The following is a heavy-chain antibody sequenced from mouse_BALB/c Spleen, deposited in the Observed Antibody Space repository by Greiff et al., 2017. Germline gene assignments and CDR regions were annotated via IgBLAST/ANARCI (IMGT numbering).Heavy chain of an antibody. D-gene: IGHD2-1*01. J-gene: IGHJ4*01. V-gene: IGHV5-12-1*01. CDR1: GFAFSSYD. CDR3: ARRDGNYLYYAMDY. Sequence: DVKLVESGGGLVKPGGSLKLSCAASGFAFSSYDMSWVRQTPEKRLEWVAYISSGGGSTYYPDTVKGRFTISRDNAKNTLYLQMSSLKSEDTAMYYCARRDGNYLYYAMDYWGQGTSVTVSS. CDR2: ISSGGGST.